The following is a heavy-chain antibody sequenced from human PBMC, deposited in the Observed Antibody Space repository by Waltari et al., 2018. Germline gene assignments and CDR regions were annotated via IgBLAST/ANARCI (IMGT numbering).Heavy chain of an antibody. J-gene: IGHJ4*02. D-gene: IGHD6-19*01. CDR2: TYYRSKWFY. CDR3: ARESSGWGGAYLDY. CDR1: GDSVSSNSA. Sequence: QVQLQQSGPGLVKPSQTLSLTCAISGDSVSSNSAWNWFRQSPSRGLDWLGRTYYRSKWFYDYAVSVKSRITINPDTSKNHFSLQLNSVTPEDMAVYYCARESSGWGGAYLDYWGQGSLVIVSS. V-gene: IGHV6-1*01.